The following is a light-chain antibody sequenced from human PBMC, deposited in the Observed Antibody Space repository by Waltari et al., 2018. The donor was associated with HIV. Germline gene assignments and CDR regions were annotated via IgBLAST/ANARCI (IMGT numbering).Light chain of an antibody. CDR2: DVS. Sequence: QSALTQPASVSGSPGQSITISCIGTSSDVGGYNYVSWYQQPHGKAPKLMIYDVSNRPSGVSNRFSGSKSGNTASLTISGLRAEDEADYYCSSYTSSITRYVFGTGTKVTVL. CDR3: SSYTSSITRYV. CDR1: SSDVGGYNY. V-gene: IGLV2-14*03. J-gene: IGLJ1*01.